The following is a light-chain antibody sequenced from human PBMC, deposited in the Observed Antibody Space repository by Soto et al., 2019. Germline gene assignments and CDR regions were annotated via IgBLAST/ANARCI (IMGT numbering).Light chain of an antibody. CDR2: DVS. V-gene: IGLV2-11*01. J-gene: IGLJ2*01. CDR3: CAYAGSYTYVV. CDR1: SSDVGGYNY. Sequence: QSVLTQPRSVSGSPGQSVTISCTGTSSDVGGYNYVSWYQQQPDKAPKLMIYDVSKRPSGVPDRFSGSKSGNTASLTISGLQAEDEADYDCCAYAGSYTYVVFGGGTKLTVL.